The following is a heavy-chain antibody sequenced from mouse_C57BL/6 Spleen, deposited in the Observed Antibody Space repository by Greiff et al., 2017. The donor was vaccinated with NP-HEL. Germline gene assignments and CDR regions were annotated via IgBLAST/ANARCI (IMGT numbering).Heavy chain of an antibody. CDR2: ISSGSSTI. V-gene: IGHV5-17*01. J-gene: IGHJ1*03. Sequence: DVHLVESGGGLVKPGGSLKLSCAASGFTFSDYGMHWVRQAPEKGLEWVAYISSGSSTIYYADTVKGRFTISRDNAKNTLFLQMTSLRSEDTAMYYCARSYSNYDWYFDVWGTGTTVTVSS. D-gene: IGHD2-5*01. CDR1: GFTFSDYG. CDR3: ARSYSNYDWYFDV.